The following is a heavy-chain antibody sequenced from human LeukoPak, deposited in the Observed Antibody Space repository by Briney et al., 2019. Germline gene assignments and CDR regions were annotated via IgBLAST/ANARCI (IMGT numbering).Heavy chain of an antibody. CDR2: INHSGST. V-gene: IGHV4-34*01. J-gene: IGHJ4*02. Sequence: SETLSLTCAVYGGSFSGYYWSWIRLPPGKGLEWIGEINHSGSTNYNPSLKSRVTISVDTSKNQFSLKLSSVTAADTAVYYCARAHGLYGGNSAYWGQGTLVTVSS. D-gene: IGHD4-23*01. CDR3: ARAHGLYGGNSAY. CDR1: GGSFSGYY.